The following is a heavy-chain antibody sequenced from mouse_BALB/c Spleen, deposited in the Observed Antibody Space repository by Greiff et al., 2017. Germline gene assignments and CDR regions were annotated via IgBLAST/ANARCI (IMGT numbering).Heavy chain of an antibody. CDR1: GYPFTSYT. CDR2: INPSRGYT. Sequence: QVQLQPSAAELARPGASVKMSCQASGYPFTSYTMHWVKQRPGQGLEWIGYINPSRGYTEYNPKFQDKTTLTADKSSSPAYMQLSSLTAEDSAVDDCARSGGNPSYYYAMDYWGQGTAVTVSS. V-gene: IGHV1-4*02. J-gene: IGHJ4*01. CDR3: ARSGGNPSYYYAMDY. D-gene: IGHD2-1*01.